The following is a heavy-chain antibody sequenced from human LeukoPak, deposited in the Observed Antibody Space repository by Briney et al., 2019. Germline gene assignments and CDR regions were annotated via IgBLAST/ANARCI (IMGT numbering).Heavy chain of an antibody. V-gene: IGHV3-74*01. D-gene: IGHD6-6*01. J-gene: IGHJ4*02. Sequence: GGSLRLSCAASGFTFSSYWMHWVRQAPGKGLVWVSRINSDGSSTSYADSVRGRFTISRDNAKNTLYLQVNNLRAEDTAVYYCARGPNSNWSGLDFWGQGTLLTVSS. CDR2: INSDGSST. CDR3: ARGPNSNWSGLDF. CDR1: GFTFSSYW.